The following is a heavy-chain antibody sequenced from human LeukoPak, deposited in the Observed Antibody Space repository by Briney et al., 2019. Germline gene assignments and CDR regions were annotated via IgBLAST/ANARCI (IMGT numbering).Heavy chain of an antibody. Sequence: GGSLRLSCAASGFTFSRYWMHWVRQAPGKGLVWVSRINGGGSGPTYADSVKGRFTISRDNGKNTLYLQMNSLRAEDTAVYYFATRADIAVVPAALMDVWGKGTTVTVSS. J-gene: IGHJ6*04. CDR1: GFTFSRYW. CDR2: INGGGSGP. CDR3: ATRADIAVVPAALMDV. V-gene: IGHV3-74*01. D-gene: IGHD2-2*01.